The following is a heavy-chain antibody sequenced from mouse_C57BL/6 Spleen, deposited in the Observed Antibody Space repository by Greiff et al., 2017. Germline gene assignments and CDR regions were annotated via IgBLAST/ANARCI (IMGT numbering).Heavy chain of an antibody. J-gene: IGHJ4*01. CDR2: IDPNSGGT. CDR3: ARTFYYDYDGYAMDY. CDR1: GYTFTSYG. D-gene: IGHD2-4*01. V-gene: IGHV1-72*01. Sequence: VQLQQPGAELVKPGASVKLSCKASGYTFTSYGMHWVKQRPGRGLEWIGKIDPNSGGTKYNEKFKSKATLTVDKPASTAYMKLSSLTSEDSAVYYCARTFYYDYDGYAMDYWGQGTSVTVSS.